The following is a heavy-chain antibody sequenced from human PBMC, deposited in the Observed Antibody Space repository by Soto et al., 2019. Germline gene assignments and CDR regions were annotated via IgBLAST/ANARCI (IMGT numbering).Heavy chain of an antibody. CDR2: INPSGGST. V-gene: IGHV1-46*01. Sequence: GASVKVSCKASGYTFTSYYMHWVRQAPGQGLEWMGIINPSGGSTSYAQKFQGRVTMTRDTSTSTVYMELSSLRSEDTAVYYCARVFRIAAAGPYRRDPEPFDYWGQGTLVTVSS. J-gene: IGHJ4*02. CDR1: GYTFTSYY. CDR3: ARVFRIAAAGPYRRDPEPFDY. D-gene: IGHD6-13*01.